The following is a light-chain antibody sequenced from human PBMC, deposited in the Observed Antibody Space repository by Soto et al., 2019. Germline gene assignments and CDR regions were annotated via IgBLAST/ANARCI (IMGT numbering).Light chain of an antibody. CDR2: GAS. J-gene: IGKJ1*01. CDR3: QQYGSSGT. CDR1: QSVSNNY. V-gene: IGKV3-20*01. Sequence: EIVWTPSPGTLSLSPGERATLSCRASQSVSNNYLAWYKQKPGQAPRLLIYGASNRATGIPDRFSGSGSGTDFTLTIRRLEPEDFAVYYCQQYGSSGTFGQGTKVDIK.